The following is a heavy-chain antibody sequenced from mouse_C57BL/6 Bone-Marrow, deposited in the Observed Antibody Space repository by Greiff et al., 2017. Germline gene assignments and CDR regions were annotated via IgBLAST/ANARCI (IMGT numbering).Heavy chain of an antibody. CDR2: ISSGGSYT. J-gene: IGHJ3*01. Sequence: EVMLVESGGDLVKPGGSLKLSCAASGFTFSSYGMSWVRQTPDKRLEWVATISSGGSYTYYPDSVKGRFTISRDNAKNTLYLQMSSLKSEDTAMYYCARHGGWFAYWGQGTLVTVSA. CDR3: ARHGGWFAY. CDR1: GFTFSSYG. V-gene: IGHV5-6*01.